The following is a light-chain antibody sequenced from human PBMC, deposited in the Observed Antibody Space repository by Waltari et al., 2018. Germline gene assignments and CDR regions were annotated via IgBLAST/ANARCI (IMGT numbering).Light chain of an antibody. V-gene: IGLV3-19*01. CDR2: GKN. Sequence: SSDLTQDPAVSVALGQPVRITCQGAILRTYYENWCRQKPGQPPELVIYGKNNRPSGIPDRFSASSSGNTASLIITGAQAEDEADYYCSSRELSGHVVFGGGTRLTVL. CDR1: ILRTYY. CDR3: SSRELSGHVV. J-gene: IGLJ2*01.